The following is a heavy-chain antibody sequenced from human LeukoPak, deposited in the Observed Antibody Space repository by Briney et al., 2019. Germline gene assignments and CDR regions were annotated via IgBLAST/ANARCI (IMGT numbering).Heavy chain of an antibody. CDR1: GFTFSSYE. V-gene: IGHV3-48*03. J-gene: IGHJ6*03. CDR2: ISSSGSTI. Sequence: GGSLRLSCAASGFTFSSYEMNWVRQAPGKGLEWVSYISSSGSTIYYADSVKGRFTISRDNAKNSLYLQMNSLRAEDTALYYCARNGNWKDYYYYMDVWGKGTTVTVSS. D-gene: IGHD1-20*01. CDR3: ARNGNWKDYYYYMDV.